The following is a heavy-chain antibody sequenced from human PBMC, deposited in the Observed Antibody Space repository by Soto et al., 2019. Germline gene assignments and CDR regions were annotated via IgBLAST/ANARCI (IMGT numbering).Heavy chain of an antibody. J-gene: IGHJ4*02. CDR3: AILFPFYCDISGTFTN. Sequence: GASVKVSCKASGYTFTNYGISWVRQAPGKGLEWMGGFGAEDGETIYAQKLQGRVTMTADTSTDTAYMELSSLRSEDTAVYYCAILFPFYCDISGTFTNWGRGTLVTVSS. V-gene: IGHV1-18*01. D-gene: IGHD3-22*01. CDR2: FGAEDGET. CDR1: GYTFTNYG.